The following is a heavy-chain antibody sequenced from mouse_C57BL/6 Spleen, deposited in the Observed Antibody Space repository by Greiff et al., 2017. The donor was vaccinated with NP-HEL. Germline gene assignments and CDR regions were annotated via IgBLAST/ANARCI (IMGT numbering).Heavy chain of an antibody. CDR1: GFTFSDFY. D-gene: IGHD4-1*01. V-gene: IGHV7-1*01. Sequence: EVKVVESGGGLVQSGRSLRLSCATSGFTFSDFYMEWVRQAPGKGLEWIAARRNKANDYTTEYSASVKGRFIVSRDTSQSILYLQMNALRAEDTAIYYCARDVKLGRFAYWGQGTLVTVSA. CDR2: RRNKANDYTT. J-gene: IGHJ3*01. CDR3: ARDVKLGRFAY.